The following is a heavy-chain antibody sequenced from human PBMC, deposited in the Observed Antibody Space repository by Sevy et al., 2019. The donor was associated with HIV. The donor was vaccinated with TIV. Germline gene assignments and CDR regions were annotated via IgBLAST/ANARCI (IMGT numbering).Heavy chain of an antibody. Sequence: GGSLRLSCAASGFTFDDYAMHWVRQAPGKGLEWVSGISWNSGSIGYADSVKGRFTISRDNAKNSLYLQMNSLRAEDMALYYCAKDMGAWLQLAFDIWGQRTMVTVSS. CDR3: AKDMGAWLQLAFDI. J-gene: IGHJ3*02. CDR1: GFTFDDYA. CDR2: ISWNSGSI. V-gene: IGHV3-9*03. D-gene: IGHD5-12*01.